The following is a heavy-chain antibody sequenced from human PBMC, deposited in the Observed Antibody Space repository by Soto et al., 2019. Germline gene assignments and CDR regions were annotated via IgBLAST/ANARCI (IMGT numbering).Heavy chain of an antibody. D-gene: IGHD3-10*01. V-gene: IGHV4-4*07. CDR1: GGSISSYY. CDR2: IYTSGST. Sequence: PSETLSLTCTVSGGSISSYYWSWIRQPAGKGLEWIGRIYTSGSTNYNPSLKSRVTMSVDTSKNQFSLKLSSVTAADTAVYYCARDAGYYGSGSYAYYYYYGMDVWGQGTTVTV. J-gene: IGHJ6*02. CDR3: ARDAGYYGSGSYAYYYYYGMDV.